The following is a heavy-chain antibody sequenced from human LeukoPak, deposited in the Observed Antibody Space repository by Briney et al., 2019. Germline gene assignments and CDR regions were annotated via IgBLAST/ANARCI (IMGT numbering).Heavy chain of an antibody. CDR1: GGSLSIYY. J-gene: IGHJ5*02. D-gene: IGHD3-22*01. CDR3: ARVAVSSGYYARWSVWFDP. CDR2: IYYSGST. V-gene: IGHV4-59*01. Sequence: SETLSLTCTVSGGSLSIYYWSWIRQPPGKGLEWIGYIYYSGSTNYNPSLKSRVTISVDTSKNQFSLKLSSVTAADTAVYYCARVAVSSGYYARWSVWFDPWGQGTLVTVSS.